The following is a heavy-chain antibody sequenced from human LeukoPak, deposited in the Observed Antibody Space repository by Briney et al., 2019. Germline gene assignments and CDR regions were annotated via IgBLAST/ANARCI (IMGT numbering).Heavy chain of an antibody. CDR1: GGSISSSSYY. V-gene: IGHV4-39*01. CDR3: ARHLSGGSGWYFPY. Sequence: SETLSLTCTVSGGSISSSSYYWGWIRQPPGKGLEWIGSIYYSGSAYYNPSLKSRVTISVDTSKNQFSLKLSSVTAADTAVYYCARHLSGGSGWYFPYWGQGTLVTVSS. CDR2: IYYSGSA. J-gene: IGHJ4*02. D-gene: IGHD6-19*01.